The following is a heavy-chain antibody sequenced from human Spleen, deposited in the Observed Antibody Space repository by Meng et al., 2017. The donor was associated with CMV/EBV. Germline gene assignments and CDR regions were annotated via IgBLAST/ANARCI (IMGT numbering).Heavy chain of an antibody. J-gene: IGHJ6*02. V-gene: IGHV3-74*01. Sequence: GESLKISCAASGFTFSNYWMHWVRQAPGEGLVWVSHINSDGSSTTYADSVKGRFTISRDNAKNTLYLQMNSLRAEDTAIYFCARDPKTSGGMDVLGQGTTVTVSS. CDR1: GFTFSNYW. CDR3: ARDPKTSGGMDV. CDR2: INSDGSST. D-gene: IGHD7-27*01.